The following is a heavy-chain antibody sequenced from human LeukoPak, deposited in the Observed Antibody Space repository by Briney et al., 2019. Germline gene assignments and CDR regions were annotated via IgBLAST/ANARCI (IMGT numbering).Heavy chain of an antibody. CDR2: IKQDGSEK. CDR3: ARERLDDFWSGYSKVVYYYYMDV. V-gene: IGHV3-7*01. CDR1: GFTFSSYW. Sequence: GGSLRLSCAASGFTFSSYWMSWVRQAPGKGLEWVANIKQDGSEKYYVDSVKGRFTISRDNAKNSLYLQMNSLRAEDTAVYYCARERLDDFWSGYSKVVYYYYMDVWGKGTTVTVSS. D-gene: IGHD3-3*01. J-gene: IGHJ6*03.